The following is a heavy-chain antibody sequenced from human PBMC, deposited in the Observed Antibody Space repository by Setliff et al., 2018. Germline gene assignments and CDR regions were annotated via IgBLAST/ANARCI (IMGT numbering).Heavy chain of an antibody. D-gene: IGHD6-19*01. CDR3: AREQWLDPPGYYYMDV. CDR1: GGSISSYY. CDR2: IYIGGSA. V-gene: IGHV4-4*07. Sequence: SETLSLTCTVSGGSISSYYWSWIRQPAGKGLEWIGHIYIGGSANYNPSLKSRVTISIDTSKNRFSLKLNSVTAADMAVYYCAREQWLDPPGYYYMDVWAKGTTVTVSS. J-gene: IGHJ6*03.